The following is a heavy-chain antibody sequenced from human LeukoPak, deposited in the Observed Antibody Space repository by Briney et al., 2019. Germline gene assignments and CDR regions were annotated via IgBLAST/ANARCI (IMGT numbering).Heavy chain of an antibody. Sequence: SETLSLTCTVSGGSIGSYYWSWIRQPPGKGLEWIGYIYYSGSTYYNPSLKSRVTISVDTSKNQFSLRLSSVTAADTAVYYCARGGDGYNGWGQGTLVTVSS. CDR1: GGSIGSYY. V-gene: IGHV4-59*12. CDR2: IYYSGST. J-gene: IGHJ4*02. CDR3: ARGGDGYNG. D-gene: IGHD5-24*01.